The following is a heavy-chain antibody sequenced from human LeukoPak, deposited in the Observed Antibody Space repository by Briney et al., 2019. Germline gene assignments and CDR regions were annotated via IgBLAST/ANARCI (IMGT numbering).Heavy chain of an antibody. J-gene: IGHJ5*02. D-gene: IGHD1-20*01. V-gene: IGHV4-38-2*02. Sequence: PSATLSLTCTVSGYSISSGYYWGWIRQPPGKGLEWIGTIYHSGSTYYNPSLKSRVTISVDTSKNQFSLKLSSVTAADTAVYYCARERGDNWNVGPWGQGTLVTVSS. CDR2: IYHSGST. CDR3: ARERGDNWNVGP. CDR1: GYSISSGYY.